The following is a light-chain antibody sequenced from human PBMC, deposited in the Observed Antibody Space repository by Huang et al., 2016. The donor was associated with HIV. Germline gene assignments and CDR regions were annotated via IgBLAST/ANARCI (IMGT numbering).Light chain of an antibody. V-gene: IGKV3-20*01. J-gene: IGKJ4*01. CDR2: GAS. CDR1: QSVSSDF. Sequence: EIVLTQSPGTLSLSPGERATLSCRASQSVSSDFLAWYQQKPGQAPRLLIYGASSRATGIPDMFSGSGSGTDFTLTISRLEPGDFAVYYCHQYGGSVTFGGGTKVEIK. CDR3: HQYGGSVT.